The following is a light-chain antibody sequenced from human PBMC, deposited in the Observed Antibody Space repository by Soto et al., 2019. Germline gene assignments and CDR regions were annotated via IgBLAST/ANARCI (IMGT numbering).Light chain of an antibody. Sequence: QSALTQPGSVSGSPGQSITISCTGTSIDVGGYNYVSWYQQHPGKAPKLMIYDVSNRPSGVSNRFSGSKSGNTASLTISGLQAEDEADYYCSSYTSSSIVFGTGTKVTVL. CDR2: DVS. J-gene: IGLJ1*01. CDR1: SIDVGGYNY. CDR3: SSYTSSSIV. V-gene: IGLV2-14*01.